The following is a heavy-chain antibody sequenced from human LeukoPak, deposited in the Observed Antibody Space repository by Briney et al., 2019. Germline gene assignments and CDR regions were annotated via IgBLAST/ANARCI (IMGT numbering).Heavy chain of an antibody. J-gene: IGHJ4*02. D-gene: IGHD2-2*01. V-gene: IGHV3-23*01. CDR1: GFTFSSYA. Sequence: GGSLRLSCAASGFTFSSYAMSWVREAPGKGLEWVSAISGSGGSTYYADSVKGRFTISRDNSKNTLYLQMNRLRAEDTAIYYCAKIRCSSTSCYAYYFDYWGQGTLVTVSS. CDR3: AKIRCSSTSCYAYYFDY. CDR2: ISGSGGST.